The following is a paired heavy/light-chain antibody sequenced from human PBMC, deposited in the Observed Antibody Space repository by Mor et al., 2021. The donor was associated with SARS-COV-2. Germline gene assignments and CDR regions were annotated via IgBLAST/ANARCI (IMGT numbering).Heavy chain of an antibody. V-gene: IGHV3-11*06. D-gene: IGHD5-18*01. CDR2: ISSSSSYT. CDR3: ARDQGGIRGYRNFDY. CDR1: GFTFSDYY. Sequence: QVQLVESGGGLVKPGGSLRLSCAASGFTFSDYYMSWIRQAPGKGLEWVSYISSSSSYTNYADSVKGRFTISRDNAKNSLYLQMNSLRAEDTAVYYCARDQGGIRGYRNFDYWGQGTLVTVSS. J-gene: IGHJ4*02.
Light chain of an antibody. J-gene: IGKJ2*01. CDR3: QQYGSSRHT. Sequence: EIVLTQSPGTLSLSPGERATLSCRASQSVSSSYLAWYQQKPGQAPRLLIYGASSRATGIPDRFSGSGSGTDFTLTISRLEPEDFAVYYCQQYGSSRHTFGQGTKLEIK. V-gene: IGKV3-20*01. CDR2: GAS. CDR1: QSVSSSY.